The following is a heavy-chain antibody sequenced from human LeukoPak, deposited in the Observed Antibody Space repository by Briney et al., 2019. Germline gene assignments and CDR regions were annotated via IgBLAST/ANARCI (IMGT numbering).Heavy chain of an antibody. CDR3: ARGNYGDYGDFDY. Sequence: SQTLSLTCAVSGGSISSGGYSWSWIRQPPGKGLEWIGYIYHSGSTYYNPSLKSRVTISVDRSKNQFSLKLSSVTAADTAVYYCARGNYGDYGDFDYWGQGTLVTVSP. CDR2: IYHSGST. J-gene: IGHJ4*02. D-gene: IGHD4-17*01. CDR1: GGSISSGGYS. V-gene: IGHV4-30-2*01.